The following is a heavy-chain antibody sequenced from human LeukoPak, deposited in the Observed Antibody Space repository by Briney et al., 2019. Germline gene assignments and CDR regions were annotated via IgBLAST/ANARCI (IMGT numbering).Heavy chain of an antibody. D-gene: IGHD6-13*01. CDR1: GFTFSSYS. Sequence: GGSLRLSCAASGFTFSSYSMNWVRQAPGKGLEWVSYISSSSDYTSYADSVQGRFTISRDNARNSLYLQMNSLTVEDTAVYYCARCQYNSSPDFWGQGTLVPVSS. J-gene: IGHJ4*02. CDR3: ARCQYNSSPDF. CDR2: ISSSSDYT. V-gene: IGHV3-21*05.